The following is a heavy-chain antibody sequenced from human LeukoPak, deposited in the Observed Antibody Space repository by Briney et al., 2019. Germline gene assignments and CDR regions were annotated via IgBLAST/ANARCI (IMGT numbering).Heavy chain of an antibody. CDR2: ISDSGGRT. CDR1: GFTFSSYA. D-gene: IGHD6-13*01. V-gene: IGHV3-23*01. J-gene: IGHJ5*02. CDR3: ARDSYIAADLEILNWFDP. Sequence: PGGSLRLSCAASGFTFSSYAMTWVRQAPGKGLEWVSSISDSGGRTYYADSVKGRCTISRDNSKNTLYLQMNSLRAEDTAVYYCARDSYIAADLEILNWFDPWGQGTLVTVSS.